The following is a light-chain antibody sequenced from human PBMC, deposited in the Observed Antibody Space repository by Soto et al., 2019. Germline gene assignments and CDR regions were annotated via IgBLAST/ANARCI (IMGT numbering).Light chain of an antibody. Sequence: EIVMTQSPATLSVSPGETATLSCRASQSVTYNLAWYQQKPGQGPRLLIYGAFTRATGIPARFSGSGSGTEFTLTISSLQSEDVAVYYCQQDKNWPPLTFGGGTKVEIK. V-gene: IGKV3-15*01. CDR1: QSVTYN. CDR3: QQDKNWPPLT. J-gene: IGKJ4*01. CDR2: GAF.